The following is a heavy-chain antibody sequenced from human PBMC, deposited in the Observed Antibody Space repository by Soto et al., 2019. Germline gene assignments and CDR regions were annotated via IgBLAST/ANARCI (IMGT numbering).Heavy chain of an antibody. CDR2: ISDSGST. J-gene: IGHJ4*02. D-gene: IGHD3-9*01. CDR3: ARVRPLDYAILTALDY. Sequence: SETLSLTCTVSGGSISGGGYYWSWIRQPPGKGLEWLGYISDSGSTYYNPSLKSRLTISVDTSKNQFSLKPYSLTAADTAVYYCARVRPLDYAILTALDYWGQGTLVTVSS. V-gene: IGHV4-31*02. CDR1: GGSISGGGYY.